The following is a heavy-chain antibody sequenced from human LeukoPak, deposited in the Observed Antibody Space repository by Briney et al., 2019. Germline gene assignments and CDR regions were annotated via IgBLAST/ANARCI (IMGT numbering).Heavy chain of an antibody. CDR2: INHSGST. J-gene: IGHJ4*02. CDR1: GGSFSGYY. CDR3: ARVIAAAGRGAIDY. D-gene: IGHD6-13*01. V-gene: IGHV4-34*01. Sequence: SETLSLTCAVYGGSFSGYYWSWIRQPPGKGLEWIGEINHSGSTNYNPSLKSRVTISVDTSKSQFSLKLSSVTAADTAVYYCARVIAAAGRGAIDYWGQGTLVTVSS.